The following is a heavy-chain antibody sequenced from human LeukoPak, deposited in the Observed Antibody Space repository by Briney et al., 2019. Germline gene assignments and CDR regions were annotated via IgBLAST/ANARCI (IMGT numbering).Heavy chain of an antibody. D-gene: IGHD3-10*01. J-gene: IGHJ3*02. CDR2: INSDGSST. V-gene: IGHV3-74*01. CDR1: GFTFSSYW. CDR3: ARSGITMVRGASIGLLAIDI. Sequence: GGSLRLSCAASGFTFSSYWMHWVRQAPGEGLVWVSRINSDGSSTTYAASVNGRITISRDNAKNTLYLQMNSLRVEDTAVYYCARSGITMVRGASIGLLAIDIWGQGTMVTVFS.